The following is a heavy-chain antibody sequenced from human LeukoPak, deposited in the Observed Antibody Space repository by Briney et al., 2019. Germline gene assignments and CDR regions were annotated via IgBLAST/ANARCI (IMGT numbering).Heavy chain of an antibody. J-gene: IGHJ4*02. CDR3: ARADPTSEHCGSGSYYCAFDY. Sequence: GASVKVSCKASGYTFTSYGISWVRQAPGQGLEWMGWISAYNGNTNYAQKLQGRVTMTTDTSTSTAYRELRSLRSDDTAVYYCARADPTSEHCGSGSYYCAFDYWGQGTLVTVSS. CDR1: GYTFTSYG. V-gene: IGHV1-18*01. CDR2: ISAYNGNT. D-gene: IGHD3-10*01.